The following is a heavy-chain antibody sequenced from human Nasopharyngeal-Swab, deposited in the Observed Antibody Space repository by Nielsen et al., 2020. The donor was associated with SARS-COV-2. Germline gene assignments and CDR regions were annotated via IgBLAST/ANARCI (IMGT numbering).Heavy chain of an antibody. D-gene: IGHD6-13*01. V-gene: IGHV3-74*01. CDR2: INNDGSGT. CDR3: ATGYSSSWYYFDY. J-gene: IGHJ4*02. Sequence: GESLKISCAASGFTFRTYWMHWVRQAPGKGLVWVSRINNDGSGTTYADSVKGRFTISRDNAKNTVYLQMNSLRAEDTAVYYCATGYSSSWYYFDYWGRGTLVTVSS. CDR1: GFTFRTYW.